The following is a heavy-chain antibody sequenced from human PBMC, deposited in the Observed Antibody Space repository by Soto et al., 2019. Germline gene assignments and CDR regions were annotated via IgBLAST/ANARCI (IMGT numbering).Heavy chain of an antibody. D-gene: IGHD2-2*01. CDR3: ARDEHCSSTSCYGIPDPGFDY. Sequence: GGSLRLSCAASGFTFSSYGMHWVRQAPGKGLEWVAVIWYDGSNKYYADSVKGRFTISRDNSKNTLYLQMNSLRAEDTAVYYCARDEHCSSTSCYGIPDPGFDYWGQGTLVTVSS. CDR1: GFTFSSYG. J-gene: IGHJ4*02. CDR2: IWYDGSNK. V-gene: IGHV3-33*01.